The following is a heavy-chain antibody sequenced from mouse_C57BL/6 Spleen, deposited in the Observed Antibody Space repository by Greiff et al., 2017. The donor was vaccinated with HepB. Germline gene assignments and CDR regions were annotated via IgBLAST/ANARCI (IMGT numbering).Heavy chain of an antibody. Sequence: EVPLQPSGAALVRPGSSVKMSCPPSGYTFTSYGLNCVKHMPGQGLEWIGYIYIGNGYTEYNEKFKGKATLTSDTSSSTAYMQLSSLTSEDSAIYFCARSEVYFDYWGQGTTLTVSS. J-gene: IGHJ2*01. CDR1: GYTFTSYG. CDR3: ARSEVYFDY. V-gene: IGHV1-58*01. CDR2: IYIGNGYT.